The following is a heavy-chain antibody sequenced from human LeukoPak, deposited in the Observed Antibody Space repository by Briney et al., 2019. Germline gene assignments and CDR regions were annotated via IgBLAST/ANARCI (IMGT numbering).Heavy chain of an antibody. CDR1: GLTVSSNS. Sequence: GGSLRLSCAASGLTVSSNSMSWVRQAPGKGLEWVSFIYSGGSTYYADSVKGRFTISRDNSKNTLYLQMNSLRAEDTAVYYCARGGSYLSAFDIWGQGTMVTVSS. CDR3: ARGGSYLSAFDI. V-gene: IGHV3-53*01. J-gene: IGHJ3*02. CDR2: IYSGGST. D-gene: IGHD1-26*01.